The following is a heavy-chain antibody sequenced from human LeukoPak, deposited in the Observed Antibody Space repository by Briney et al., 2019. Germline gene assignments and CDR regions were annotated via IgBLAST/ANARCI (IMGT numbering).Heavy chain of an antibody. Sequence: GGSLRLSCAASGFTFSSYAMNWVRRAPGKGLEWVSGLSGSGRGGSTYYAASVKGRFTISRENSKNTLYLQMNSLRAEDTAVYYCAKSLAAAGNYWGQGTLVTVSS. D-gene: IGHD6-13*01. CDR3: AKSLAAAGNY. CDR1: GFTFSSYA. V-gene: IGHV3-23*01. CDR2: LSGSGRGGST. J-gene: IGHJ4*02.